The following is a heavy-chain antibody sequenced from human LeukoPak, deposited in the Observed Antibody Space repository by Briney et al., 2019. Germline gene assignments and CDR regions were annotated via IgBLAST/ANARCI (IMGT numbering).Heavy chain of an antibody. D-gene: IGHD1-7*01. CDR1: GGSISSYY. CDR2: IYTSGST. CDR3: ARGDITGTSGFDP. V-gene: IGHV4-4*09. J-gene: IGHJ5*02. Sequence: SETLSLTCTVSGGSISSYYWSWIRQPPGKGLEWIGYIYTSGSTNYNPSLKSRVTISVDTSKNQFSLKLSSVTAADTAVYYCARGDITGTSGFDPWGQGTLVTVSS.